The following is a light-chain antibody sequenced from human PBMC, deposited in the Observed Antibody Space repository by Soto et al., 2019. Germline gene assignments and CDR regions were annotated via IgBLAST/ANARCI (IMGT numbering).Light chain of an antibody. V-gene: IGKV3D-20*02. Sequence: EIVLTQSPCTLSLSPGERATLSCTASQTISSSYLAWYQQKPGQAPRLLIYGASSRATGIPDNFSGSGSGTDFTLTISSLEPEDFAVYYCQQRSNWPSAFGQGTKVDIK. J-gene: IGKJ1*01. CDR2: GAS. CDR1: QTISSSY. CDR3: QQRSNWPSA.